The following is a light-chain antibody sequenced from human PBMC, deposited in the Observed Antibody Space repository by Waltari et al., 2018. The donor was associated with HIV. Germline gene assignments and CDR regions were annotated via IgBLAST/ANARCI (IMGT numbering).Light chain of an antibody. CDR3: QQLDSYTQIT. V-gene: IGKV1-9*01. Sequence: DIQLTQSPSFLSASVGDRVIITCRTSQGISNYLAWYQQKPGKAPQLLIYAASTLQSGVPSRFSDSGSGTEFTLTISSLQPEDFATYYCQQLDSYTQITFGGGTKVEIK. J-gene: IGKJ4*01. CDR1: QGISNY. CDR2: AAS.